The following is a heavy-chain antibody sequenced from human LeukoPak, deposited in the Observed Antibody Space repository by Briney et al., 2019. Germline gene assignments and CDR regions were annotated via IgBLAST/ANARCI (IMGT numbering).Heavy chain of an antibody. CDR1: GYTFTGYY. CDR2: INPNSGGT. J-gene: IGHJ4*02. Sequence: EASVTVSCTASGYTFTGYYMHWVRQAPGQGLEWMGWINPNSGGTNYAQKFQGRVTMTRDTSTSTAYMELSRLRSDDTAVYYCARAPDIGSGSYSYWGQGTLVTVSS. CDR3: ARAPDIGSGSYSY. V-gene: IGHV1-2*02. D-gene: IGHD3-10*01.